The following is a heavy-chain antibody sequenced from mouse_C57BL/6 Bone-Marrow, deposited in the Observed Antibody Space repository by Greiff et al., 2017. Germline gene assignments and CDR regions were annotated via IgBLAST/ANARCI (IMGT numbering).Heavy chain of an antibody. Sequence: VQLQQSGAELVRPGASVKLSCTASGFNIKDDYMPWVKQRPEQGLEWIGWIDPENGDTEYASKFQGKATITADTSSNTAYLQLSSLPSEDTAVYDCTASTVVAGYYAMDYWGQGTSVTVSS. CDR1: GFNIKDDY. V-gene: IGHV14-4*01. CDR2: IDPENGDT. D-gene: IGHD1-1*01. CDR3: TASTVVAGYYAMDY. J-gene: IGHJ4*01.